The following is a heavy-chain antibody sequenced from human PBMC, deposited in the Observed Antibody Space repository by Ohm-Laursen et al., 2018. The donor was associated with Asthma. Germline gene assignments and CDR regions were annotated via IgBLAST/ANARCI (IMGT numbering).Heavy chain of an antibody. Sequence: GSLRLSCAASGFTFSSYSMNWVRQAPGKGLDWVSSITSSSTYIYYADSVKGRFTISRDNGKNSLYLQMNNLRAKDAAIYYCAREWGGMDVWGQGTTVTVSS. CDR3: AREWGGMDV. J-gene: IGHJ6*02. V-gene: IGHV3-21*01. D-gene: IGHD3-16*01. CDR1: GFTFSSYS. CDR2: ITSSSTYI.